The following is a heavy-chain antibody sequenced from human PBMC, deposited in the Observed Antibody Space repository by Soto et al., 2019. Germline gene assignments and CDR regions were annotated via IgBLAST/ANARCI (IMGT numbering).Heavy chain of an antibody. CDR1: GFTFSSYG. D-gene: IGHD3-3*01. J-gene: IGHJ4*02. CDR2: ISYDGSNK. CDR3: AKEERFLEWSPFDY. Sequence: QVQLVESGGGVVQPGRSLRLSCAASGFTFSSYGRHWVRQAPGKGLGWVAVISYDGSNKYYADSVKGRFTISRDNSKNTLYLQMNSLRAEDTAVYYCAKEERFLEWSPFDYWGQGTLVTVSS. V-gene: IGHV3-30*18.